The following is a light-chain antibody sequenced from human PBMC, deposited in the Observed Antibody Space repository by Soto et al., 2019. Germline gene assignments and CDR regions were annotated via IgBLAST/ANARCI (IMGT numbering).Light chain of an antibody. CDR1: QSVSSSY. J-gene: IGKJ1*01. CDR3: QQYGSSPTWT. CDR2: GAS. V-gene: IGKV3-20*01. Sequence: EIVLTQSPGTLSLSPGERATLSCRASQSVSSSYLAWYQQKPGQAPRLLIYGASRRATSIPDRFSGSGSGTDFTLTISRLEPEDFDVYYCQQYGSSPTWTFGQGTKVEIK.